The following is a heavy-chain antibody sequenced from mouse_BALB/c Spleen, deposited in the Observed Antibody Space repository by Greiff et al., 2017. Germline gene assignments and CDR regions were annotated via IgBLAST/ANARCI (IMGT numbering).Heavy chain of an antibody. D-gene: IGHD2-4*01. Sequence: VQLQQSGAELVRPGALVKLSCKASGFNIKDYYMHWVKQRPEQGLEWIGWIDPENGNTIYDPKFQGKASITADTSSNTAYLQLSSLTSEDTAVYYCAREADYDAWFAYWGQGTLVTVSA. CDR3: AREADYDAWFAY. CDR1: GFNIKDYY. J-gene: IGHJ3*01. V-gene: IGHV14-1*02. CDR2: IDPENGNT.